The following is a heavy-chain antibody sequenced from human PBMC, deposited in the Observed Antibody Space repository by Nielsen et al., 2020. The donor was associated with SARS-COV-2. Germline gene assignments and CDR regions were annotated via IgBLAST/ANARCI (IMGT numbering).Heavy chain of an antibody. J-gene: IGHJ6*02. CDR1: GFTFGNHA. CDR3: TRGEQLVPRYYYYYGVDV. V-gene: IGHV3-49*03. D-gene: IGHD6-6*01. Sequence: GGSLRLSCTASGFTFGNHAMSWFRQAPGKGLEWVGFIRNRAYGGTTEYAASVKGRFTISRDDSKSIAFLQMNSLKADDTAVYYCTRGEQLVPRYYYYYGVDVWGQGTTVTVS. CDR2: IRNRAYGGTT.